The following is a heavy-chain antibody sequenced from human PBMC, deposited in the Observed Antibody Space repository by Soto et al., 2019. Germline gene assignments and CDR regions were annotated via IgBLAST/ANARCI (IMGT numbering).Heavy chain of an antibody. J-gene: IGHJ4*02. Sequence: XYLRLCSASSGFPFSSYAMRWIRRAPGKGLEWVPAISVSGGSTYYADPVKGRFTISRDNSKNTLYLQMNSLSAEDTAVYYCAKPTPWPTVTAFDYWGQGTLVTVS. CDR1: GFPFSSYA. CDR3: AKPTPWPTVTAFDY. D-gene: IGHD4-17*01. CDR2: ISVSGGST. V-gene: IGHV3-23*01.